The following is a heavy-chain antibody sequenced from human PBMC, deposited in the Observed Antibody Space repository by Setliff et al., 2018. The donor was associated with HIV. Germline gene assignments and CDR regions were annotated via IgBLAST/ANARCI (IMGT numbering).Heavy chain of an antibody. CDR1: GGSISSGTSY. Sequence: SETLSLTCTVSGGSISSGTSYWSWIRQPAGKGLEWIGRIYTSGSTNYNPALKSRVSISVDTSKNRFSLKLSPVTAADTAVYYCARETYDYVWGTYRYRPRHFDYWGQGTLVTVSS. CDR2: IYTSGST. D-gene: IGHD3-16*02. V-gene: IGHV4-61*02. CDR3: ARETYDYVWGTYRYRPRHFDY. J-gene: IGHJ4*02.